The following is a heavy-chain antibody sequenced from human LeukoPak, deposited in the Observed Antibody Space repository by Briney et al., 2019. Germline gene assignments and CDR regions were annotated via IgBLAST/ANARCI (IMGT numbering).Heavy chain of an antibody. CDR3: ARDRGTYYYDSTSHYDGFDI. V-gene: IGHV3-7*01. Sequence: PGGSLRLSCAASGFTLSSYAMSWVRQAPGKGLEWVANIKQDGTEKYYVDSLKGRFTISRDNAKNSLYLQMNSLRAEDTAVYYCARDRGTYYYDSTSHYDGFDIWGQGTLVTVSS. D-gene: IGHD3-22*01. J-gene: IGHJ3*02. CDR1: GFTLSSYA. CDR2: IKQDGTEK.